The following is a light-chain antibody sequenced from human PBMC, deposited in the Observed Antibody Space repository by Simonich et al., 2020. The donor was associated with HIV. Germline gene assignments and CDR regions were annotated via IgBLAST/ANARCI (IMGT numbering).Light chain of an antibody. Sequence: QSALTQPASVSGSPGQAITISCTGGSSDVGGYNYVSWYQQHPGKAPKLMIYDVSNRPSGVSNRFSGSKSVNTASLTISGLQAEDEADYYCSSYTSSATLVVFGGGTKVTVL. CDR1: SSDVGGYNY. CDR2: DVS. V-gene: IGLV2-14*03. J-gene: IGLJ3*02. CDR3: SSYTSSATLVV.